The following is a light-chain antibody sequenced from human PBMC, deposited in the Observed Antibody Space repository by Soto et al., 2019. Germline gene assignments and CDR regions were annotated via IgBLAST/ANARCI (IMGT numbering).Light chain of an antibody. CDR1: RGVSSW. Sequence: DIQMTQSPSSVSASVGDRVTITCRAGRGVSSWLVWYQQEPGKAPKLLIYAASSLQSGVPSRFSGSGSGTDFTLTISSLQPEDFATYYCQQTNSFPWTFGQGTKVEIK. J-gene: IGKJ1*01. V-gene: IGKV1-12*01. CDR3: QQTNSFPWT. CDR2: AAS.